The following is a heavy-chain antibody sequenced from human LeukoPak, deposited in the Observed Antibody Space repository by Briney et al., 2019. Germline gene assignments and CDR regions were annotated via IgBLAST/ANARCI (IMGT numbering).Heavy chain of an antibody. D-gene: IGHD3-3*01. CDR2: ISASGDKT. CDR3: AKSMLGDFWSPYHPNWFVP. Sequence: GSLRLSCEASGFSFKNYAMNWLRPAPGKGLEWVSGISASGDKTHYADSVRGRFTISRDNSNLYLQMSSLRADDTATYFCAKSMLGDFWSPYHPNWFVPWGLGTLVAVSS. V-gene: IGHV3-23*01. J-gene: IGHJ5*02. CDR1: GFSFKNYA.